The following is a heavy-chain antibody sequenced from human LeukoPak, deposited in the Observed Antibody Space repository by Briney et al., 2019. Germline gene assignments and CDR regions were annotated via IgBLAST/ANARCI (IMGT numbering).Heavy chain of an antibody. Sequence: PSETLSLTCTVSGGSFSSSSYYWGWIRQPPGKGLEWIGSIYYSGSTYYNPSLKSRVTISVDTSKNQFSLKLSSVTAADTAVYYCASSRPYYYGSGSTFDYWGQGTLVTVSS. D-gene: IGHD3-10*01. J-gene: IGHJ4*02. CDR1: GGSFSSSSYY. CDR2: IYYSGST. V-gene: IGHV4-39*07. CDR3: ASSRPYYYGSGSTFDY.